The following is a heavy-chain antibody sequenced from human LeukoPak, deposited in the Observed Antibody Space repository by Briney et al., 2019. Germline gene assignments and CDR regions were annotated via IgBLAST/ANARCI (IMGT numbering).Heavy chain of an antibody. V-gene: IGHV3-7*01. CDR3: ARDCADFWSGYYTGASNWSDP. CDR2: IKQDGSEK. D-gene: IGHD3-3*01. Sequence: GGSLRLSCAASGFTFSSYWMSWVRQAPGKGLEWVANIKQDGSEKYYVDSVKGRFTISRDNAKNSLYLQMNSLRAEDTAVYYCARDCADFWSGYYTGASNWSDPWGQGTLVTVSS. CDR1: GFTFSSYW. J-gene: IGHJ5*02.